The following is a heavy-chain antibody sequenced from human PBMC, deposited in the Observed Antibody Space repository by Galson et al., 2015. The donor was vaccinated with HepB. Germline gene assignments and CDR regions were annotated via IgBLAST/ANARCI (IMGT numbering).Heavy chain of an antibody. D-gene: IGHD6-19*01. CDR3: ASLGSEDSRDY. V-gene: IGHV3-30*09. CDR1: GFTFSSYA. J-gene: IGHJ4*02. Sequence: LRLSCAASGFTFSSYAMHWVRQAPGKGLEWVAVISYDGSNKYYADSVKGRFAISRDNSKNTLYLQMNSLRAEDTAVYYCASLGSEDSRDYWGQGTLVTVSS. CDR2: ISYDGSNK.